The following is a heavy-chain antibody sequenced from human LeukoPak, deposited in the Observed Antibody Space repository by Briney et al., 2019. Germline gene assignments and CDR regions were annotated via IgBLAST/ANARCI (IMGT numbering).Heavy chain of an antibody. Sequence: SETLFLTCTVSGGSISSSSYYWGWIRQPPGKGLEWIGSIYYSGSTYYNPSLKSRVTISVDTSKNQFSLKLSSVTAADTAVYYCAGKDSGYDGYYYYMDVWGKGTTVTVSS. CDR2: IYYSGST. V-gene: IGHV4-39*07. CDR3: AGKDSGYDGYYYYMDV. J-gene: IGHJ6*03. CDR1: GGSISSSSYY. D-gene: IGHD5-12*01.